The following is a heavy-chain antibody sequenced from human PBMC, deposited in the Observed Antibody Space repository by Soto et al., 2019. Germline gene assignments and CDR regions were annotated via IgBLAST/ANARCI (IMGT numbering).Heavy chain of an antibody. Sequence: SETLSLTCAVSGSSITSNYYWGWIRQSPGKGLEWIGSSYHSGSTYYNPSLKSRVTISVDTSKNQFSLKLSSVTAADTAVYYCVRDQRSYYSPSLDYWGRGTLVTVSS. CDR2: SYHSGST. CDR1: GSSITSNYY. CDR3: VRDQRSYYSPSLDY. D-gene: IGHD1-26*01. V-gene: IGHV4-38-2*02. J-gene: IGHJ4*02.